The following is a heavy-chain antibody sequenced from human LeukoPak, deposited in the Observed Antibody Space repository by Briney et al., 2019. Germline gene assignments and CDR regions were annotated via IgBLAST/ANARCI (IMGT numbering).Heavy chain of an antibody. CDR1: GFTFSRSW. J-gene: IGHJ4*02. V-gene: IGHV3-74*01. D-gene: IGHD1-26*01. CDR2: INGDGSTT. CDR3: ARGPAANSGNYYVGDY. Sequence: PGGSLRLSCAASGFTFSRSWMHWVRQAPGKGLVWVSRINGDGSTTSCAHPVKGRFTISRDNAKKTLFLQMNRLRAEDTGVYYCARGPAANSGNYYVGDYWGQGTLVTVSS.